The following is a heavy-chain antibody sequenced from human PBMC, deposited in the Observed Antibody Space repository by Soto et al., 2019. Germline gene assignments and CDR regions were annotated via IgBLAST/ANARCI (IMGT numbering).Heavy chain of an antibody. V-gene: IGHV1-2*04. CDR3: ARGGPYYYDSSGYLVRFDP. J-gene: IGHJ5*02. CDR2: INPNSGGT. CDR1: GGTFSSYA. D-gene: IGHD3-22*01. Sequence: GASVKVSCKASGGTFSSYAISWVRQAPGQGLEWMGWINPNSGGTNYAQKFQGWVTMTRDTSISTAYMELSSLRSDDTAVYYCARGGPYYYDSSGYLVRFDPWGQGTLVTVSS.